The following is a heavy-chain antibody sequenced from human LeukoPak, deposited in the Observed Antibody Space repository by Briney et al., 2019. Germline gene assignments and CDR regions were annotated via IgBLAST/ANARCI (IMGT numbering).Heavy chain of an antibody. CDR1: GGTFSSYA. V-gene: IGHV1-69*04. Sequence: SVKVSCKASGGTFSSYAISWVRQAPGQGLEWMGRIIPILGIANYAQKFQGRVTITADKSTSTACMELSSLRSEDTAVYYCAREQSHHHYFDYWGQGTLVTVSS. CDR3: AREQSHHHYFDY. D-gene: IGHD1-14*01. CDR2: IIPILGIA. J-gene: IGHJ4*02.